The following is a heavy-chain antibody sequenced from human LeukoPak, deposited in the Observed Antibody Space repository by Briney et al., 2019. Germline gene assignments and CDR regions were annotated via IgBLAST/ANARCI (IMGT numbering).Heavy chain of an antibody. CDR1: GFTFSSYS. Sequence: PGGSLRLSCAASGFTFSSYSMHWVRQAPGKGLEWVSYISSGGSTISYADSVKGRFTISRDNAKNSLYLQMNSLRDEDTAVYYCARIMTTVPATWGQGTLVTVSS. D-gene: IGHD4-11*01. J-gene: IGHJ1*01. V-gene: IGHV3-48*02. CDR2: ISSGGSTI. CDR3: ARIMTTVPAT.